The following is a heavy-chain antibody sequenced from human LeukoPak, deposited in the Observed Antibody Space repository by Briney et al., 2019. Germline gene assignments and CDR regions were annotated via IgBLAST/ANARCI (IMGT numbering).Heavy chain of an antibody. CDR2: IYPGDSDT. V-gene: IGHV5-51*01. Sequence: GESLKISCKGSGYSFTSYWIGWVRQMPGKGLEWMGIIYPGDSDTSYSPSFHGQVTISADRSISTAYLQWSSLKASDTAMYYCARRGYYYGSGSYYIDAFDIRGQGTMVTVSS. CDR1: GYSFTSYW. J-gene: IGHJ3*02. D-gene: IGHD3-10*01. CDR3: ARRGYYYGSGSYYIDAFDI.